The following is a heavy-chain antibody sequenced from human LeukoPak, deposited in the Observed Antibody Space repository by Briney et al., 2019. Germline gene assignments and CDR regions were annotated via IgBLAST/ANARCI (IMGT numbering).Heavy chain of an antibody. J-gene: IGHJ5*02. Sequence: ASVKVSCKASGYTLTGYYMHWVRQAPGQGLEWMGWMNPNSGGTKYAQKFQGRVTMTRDTSISTAYMELSRLRSDDTAIYYCARDKLGLGELSLYDQWGQGTLVTVFS. D-gene: IGHD3-16*02. CDR1: GYTLTGYY. CDR2: MNPNSGGT. CDR3: ARDKLGLGELSLYDQ. V-gene: IGHV1-2*02.